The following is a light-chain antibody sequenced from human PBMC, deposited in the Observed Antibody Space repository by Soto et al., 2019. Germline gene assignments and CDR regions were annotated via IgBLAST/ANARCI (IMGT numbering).Light chain of an antibody. CDR3: QQYKSYAPT. V-gene: IGKV1-5*01. Sequence: IQMTQSPSTLSASVGDRVTITCRASRSVSTSLAWYQKKPGKAPKLLIFDASSLGSGVPSRFSGSGSGTELTLTISGLQPDDFATYFCQQYKSYAPTFGQGTKVDI. CDR1: RSVSTS. CDR2: DAS. J-gene: IGKJ1*01.